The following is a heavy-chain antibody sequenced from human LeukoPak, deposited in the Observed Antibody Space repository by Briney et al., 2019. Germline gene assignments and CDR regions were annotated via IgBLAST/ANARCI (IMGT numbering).Heavy chain of an antibody. CDR3: GRWRSGSCSD. Sequence: GSLRLSCAASGFTFSGYSMMWVRQAPGKGLEWVGQTRNKANNYATEYAASVKGRFTISRDDSRNSVYLQMNSLKTEDTAVYYCGRWRSGSCSDWGQGTLVTVSS. CDR2: TRNKANNYAT. CDR1: GFTFSGYS. J-gene: IGHJ4*02. V-gene: IGHV3-72*01. D-gene: IGHD2-15*01.